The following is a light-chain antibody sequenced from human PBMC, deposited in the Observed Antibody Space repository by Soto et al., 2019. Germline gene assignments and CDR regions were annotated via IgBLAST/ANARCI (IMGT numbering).Light chain of an antibody. V-gene: IGKV3-11*01. CDR2: GAS. J-gene: IGKJ2*01. Sequence: EIVLTQSPATLSLSPGERAILSCRASESIRTFLAWYQQKPGQAPRLLIYGASSRATGIPARFSGSGSGADVALTISNLEPEDSAVYYCQQRSNWPPYTFGQGTKLEIK. CDR3: QQRSNWPPYT. CDR1: ESIRTF.